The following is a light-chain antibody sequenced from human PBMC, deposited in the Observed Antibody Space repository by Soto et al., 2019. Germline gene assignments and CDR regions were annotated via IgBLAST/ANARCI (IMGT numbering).Light chain of an antibody. CDR2: EVS. V-gene: IGLV2-14*01. CDR3: DSFTSNRAYV. J-gene: IGLJ1*01. Sequence: QSALTQPASVSGSPGQSITISCTGTSSDVGGYDYVSWYQQQSGKAPKLIIYEVSSRPSGVSNRFSGSKSGNTASLTISGLQADDEADYYCDSFTSNRAYVFGVGTKVTVL. CDR1: SSDVGGYDY.